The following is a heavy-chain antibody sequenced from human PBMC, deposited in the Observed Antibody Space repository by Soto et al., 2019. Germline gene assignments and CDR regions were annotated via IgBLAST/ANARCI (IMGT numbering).Heavy chain of an antibody. CDR2: ISAYNGNT. J-gene: IGHJ3*02. CDR1: GYTFTSYG. D-gene: IGHD3-22*01. Sequence: QVQLVQSGAEVKKPGASVKVSCKASGYTFTSYGISWVRQAPGQGLEWMGWISAYNGNTNYAQKLQGRVTMTTDTSTSTAYMELRSLRSDDTAVYYCAGDDRYDSSGYYAFDIWGQGTMVTVSS. V-gene: IGHV1-18*01. CDR3: AGDDRYDSSGYYAFDI.